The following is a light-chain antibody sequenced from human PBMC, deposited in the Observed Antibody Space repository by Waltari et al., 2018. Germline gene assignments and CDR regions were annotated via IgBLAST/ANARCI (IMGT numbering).Light chain of an antibody. V-gene: IGLV4-69*01. CDR2: VNSDGSH. CDR3: ETGGHGTWV. Sequence: QLVLTQSPSASASLGASVKLTCTLSSGHRSNIIAWLPQRPERGPRYLMKVNSDGSHSKGDDIPDRFSGSSSGAERYLTISSLQSEDEADYYCETGGHGTWVFGGGTKLTVL. J-gene: IGLJ3*02. CDR1: SGHRSNI.